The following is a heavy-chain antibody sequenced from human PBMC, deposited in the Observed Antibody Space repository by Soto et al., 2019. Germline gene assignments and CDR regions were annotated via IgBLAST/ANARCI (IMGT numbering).Heavy chain of an antibody. J-gene: IGHJ4*02. CDR2: IDYNGGTT. Sequence: GWSLRLSCSASVFTFSILAMGWVRQAPGKGLEWVSVIDYNGGTTYYTDSVKGRFIISRDNSKKILYLQMNSLRTEDTAIYYCAKDATRTSGWYYFDYWGRGAMVTVSS. V-gene: IGHV3-23*01. CDR1: VFTFSILA. CDR3: AKDATRTSGWYYFDY. D-gene: IGHD6-19*01.